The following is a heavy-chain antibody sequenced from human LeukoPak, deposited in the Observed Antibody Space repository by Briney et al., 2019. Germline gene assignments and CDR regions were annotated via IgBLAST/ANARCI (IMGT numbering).Heavy chain of an antibody. CDR1: GFTFGDYA. J-gene: IGHJ3*02. D-gene: IGHD4-23*01. V-gene: IGHV3-49*04. Sequence: GGSLRLSCTASGFTFGDYAMSWVRQAPGKGLEWVGFIRSKAYGGTTEYAASVKGRFTISRDDSKSIAYLQMNSLKTEDTAVYYCTREGYGGNRAFDIWGQGTMVTVSS. CDR2: IRSKAYGGTT. CDR3: TREGYGGNRAFDI.